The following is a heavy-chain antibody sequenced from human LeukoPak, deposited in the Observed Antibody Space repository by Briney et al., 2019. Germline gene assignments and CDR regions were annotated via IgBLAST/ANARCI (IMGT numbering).Heavy chain of an antibody. CDR2: IDPNTGGT. D-gene: IGHD7-27*01. Sequence: ASVKVSCKTSGYTFTNYYIHWVRQAPGQGLEWMGRIDPNTGGTKSAKNFQGRVTMTRDTSISTAYVALSGLRSDDTAVYYCARGPPNWGFDFWGQGALVTVSS. CDR3: ARGPPNWGFDF. CDR1: GYTFTNYY. V-gene: IGHV1-2*06. J-gene: IGHJ4*02.